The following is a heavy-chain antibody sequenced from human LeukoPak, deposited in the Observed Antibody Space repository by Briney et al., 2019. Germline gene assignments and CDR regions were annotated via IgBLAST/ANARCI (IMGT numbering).Heavy chain of an antibody. V-gene: IGHV1-18*01. CDR1: GYTFTSYG. CDR3: ARIVWEGVTSHGGYTYYFDY. J-gene: IGHJ4*02. D-gene: IGHD1-26*01. Sequence: ASVKVSCKASGYTFTSYGISWVRQAPGQGLEWMGWISAYNGNTNYAQKLQGRVTMTTDTSTSTAYMELRSLRSDDTAVYYCARIVWEGVTSHGGYTYYFDYWGQGTLVTVSS. CDR2: ISAYNGNT.